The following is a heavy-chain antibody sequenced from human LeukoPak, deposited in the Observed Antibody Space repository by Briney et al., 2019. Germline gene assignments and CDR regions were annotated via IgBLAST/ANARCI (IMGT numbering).Heavy chain of an antibody. CDR2: IWSDGSKK. J-gene: IGHJ5*02. D-gene: IGHD3-10*01. CDR1: GFTFSSYG. V-gene: IGHV3-33*01. Sequence: PGTSLRLSCAASGFTFSSYGMHWVRQGPGTGLEWVAVIWSDGSKKYCADSVKGRFTISRDNSKNTLFLQMNTLRAEDTAVYYCVRGDFGSGANWFDPWGQGTLVTVSS. CDR3: VRGDFGSGANWFDP.